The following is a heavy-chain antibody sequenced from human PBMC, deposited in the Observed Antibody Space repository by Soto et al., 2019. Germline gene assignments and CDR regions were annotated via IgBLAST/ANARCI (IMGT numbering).Heavy chain of an antibody. CDR1: GGFIISSAYS. CDR2: IYNTGS. Sequence: AETLSLTCTVYGGFIISSAYSWCCIRQPPGKGLELIGSIYNTGSEYNASLKSLVTIFIDSSKTQFSLRLTSLTAADTAVYYCARHPTGFPNWIGPWGLGTLVPVSS. D-gene: IGHD4-17*01. CDR3: ARHPTGFPNWIGP. V-gene: IGHV4-39*01. J-gene: IGHJ5*02.